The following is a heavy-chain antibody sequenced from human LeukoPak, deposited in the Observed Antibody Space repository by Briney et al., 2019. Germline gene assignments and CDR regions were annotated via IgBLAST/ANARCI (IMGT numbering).Heavy chain of an antibody. D-gene: IGHD2-2*01. CDR3: AKGPGYCSSTSCPRLANWFDP. Sequence: GGSLRLSCAASEFDFSSHAMTWVRQAPGKGLEWVSAISISGSKTYYADSVKGRFTISRDNSKNTLYLQMNSLRAEDTAVYYCAKGPGYCSSTSCPRLANWFDPWGQGTLVTVSS. CDR2: ISISGSKT. J-gene: IGHJ5*02. CDR1: EFDFSSHA. V-gene: IGHV3-23*01.